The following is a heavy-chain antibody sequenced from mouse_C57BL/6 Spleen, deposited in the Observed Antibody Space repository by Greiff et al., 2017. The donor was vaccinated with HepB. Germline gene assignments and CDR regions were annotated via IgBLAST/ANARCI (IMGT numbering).Heavy chain of an antibody. V-gene: IGHV1-80*01. D-gene: IGHD1-1*01. CDR1: GYAFSSYW. Sequence: QVQLQQSGAELVKPGASVKISCKASGYAFSSYWMNWVKQRPGKGLEWIGQIYPGDGDTNYNGKFKGKATLTADKSSSTAYMQLSSLTSEDSAVYFCARRVLYYGSSHWYFDVWGTGTTVTVSS. CDR2: IYPGDGDT. J-gene: IGHJ1*03. CDR3: ARRVLYYGSSHWYFDV.